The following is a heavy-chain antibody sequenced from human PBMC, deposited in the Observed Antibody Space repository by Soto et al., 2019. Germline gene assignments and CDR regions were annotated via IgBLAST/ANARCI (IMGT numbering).Heavy chain of an antibody. J-gene: IGHJ4*02. CDR3: ARPPFPGCINGVCYPCDH. CDR2: INPSGGST. CDR1: GYTFTHYY. Sequence: QVQLVQSGAEVKKPGASVKVSCKASGYTFTHYYIHWVRQAPGQGLEWMGMINPSGGSTDYAQKFQVRVTMTTDTSTTTVFMELSSLRSDDTAVYYCARPPFPGCINGVCYPCDHWGQGTLVTVSS. V-gene: IGHV1-46*01. D-gene: IGHD2-8*01.